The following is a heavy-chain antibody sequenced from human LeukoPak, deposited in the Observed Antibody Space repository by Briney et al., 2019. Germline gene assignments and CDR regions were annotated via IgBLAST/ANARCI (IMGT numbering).Heavy chain of an antibody. CDR3: AKGKLAYCCGDCHDAFDI. D-gene: IGHD2-21*01. J-gene: IGHJ3*02. CDR2: ISGSGGST. Sequence: PGGSLRLSCAASGFTFSSYAMSWVRQAPGKGLEWVSAISGSGGSTYYADSVKGRFTISRDNSKNTLYLQMNSLRAEDTAVYYCAKGKLAYCCGDCHDAFDIWGQGTMVTVSS. V-gene: IGHV3-23*01. CDR1: GFTFSSYA.